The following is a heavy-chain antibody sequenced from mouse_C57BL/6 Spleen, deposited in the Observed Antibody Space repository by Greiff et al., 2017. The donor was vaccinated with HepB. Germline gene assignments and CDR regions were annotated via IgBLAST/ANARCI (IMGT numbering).Heavy chain of an antibody. D-gene: IGHD1-3*01. Sequence: EVQGVESGGGLVKPGGSLKLSCAASGFTFSSYAMSWVRQTPEKRLEWVATISDGGSYTYYPDNVKGRFTISRDNAKNNLYLQMSHLKSEDTAMYYCARGALYNWFAYWGQGTLVTVSA. CDR1: GFTFSSYA. J-gene: IGHJ3*01. CDR3: ARGALYNWFAY. CDR2: ISDGGSYT. V-gene: IGHV5-4*01.